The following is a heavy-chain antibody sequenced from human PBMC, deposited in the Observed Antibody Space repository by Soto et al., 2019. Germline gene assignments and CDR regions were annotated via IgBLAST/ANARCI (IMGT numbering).Heavy chain of an antibody. V-gene: IGHV1-69*08. CDR1: GGTFSSYT. CDR3: AREGSAGSFDY. Sequence: QVQLVQSGAEVKKPGSSVKVSCKASGGTFSSYTISWVRQAPGQGLEWMGRIIPILGIANYAQKFQGRVTITADKSTSTAYTELSSLRSEDTAVYYCAREGSAGSFDYWGQGTLVTVSS. CDR2: IIPILGIA. J-gene: IGHJ4*02. D-gene: IGHD2-15*01.